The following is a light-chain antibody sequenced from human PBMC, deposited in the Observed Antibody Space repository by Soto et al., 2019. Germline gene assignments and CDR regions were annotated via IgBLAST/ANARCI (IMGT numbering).Light chain of an antibody. J-gene: IGKJ4*01. V-gene: IGKV3-15*01. Sequence: EIVMTQSPATLSVSLGERATLSCRASQSINNNLAWYQQKRGQGPRLLIYGASSRATGTPARFSGSGSGTGFTLTISSLQSEDFAISYCQQYNDWPFTFGGGTKVEIK. CDR2: GAS. CDR3: QQYNDWPFT. CDR1: QSINNN.